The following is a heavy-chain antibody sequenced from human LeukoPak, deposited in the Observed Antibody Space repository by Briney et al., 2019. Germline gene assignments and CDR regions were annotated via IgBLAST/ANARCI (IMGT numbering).Heavy chain of an antibody. D-gene: IGHD1-26*01. J-gene: IGHJ4*02. CDR3: AKDGPYSGSTESPFDY. CDR1: GLTFSSYG. V-gene: IGHV3-30*18. Sequence: PGRSLRLSCAASGLTFSSYGMHWVRQGPGKGLEWVAVISYDGSNKYYADSVKGRFTISRDNSKNTLYLQMNSLRAEDTAVYYCAKDGPYSGSTESPFDYWGQGTLVTVSS. CDR2: ISYDGSNK.